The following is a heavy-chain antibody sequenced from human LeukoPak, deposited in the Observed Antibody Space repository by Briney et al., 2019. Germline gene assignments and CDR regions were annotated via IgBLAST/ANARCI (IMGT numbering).Heavy chain of an antibody. D-gene: IGHD2-8*01. CDR1: GYSISSGYY. CDR2: IYHSGST. J-gene: IGHJ2*01. Sequence: SETLSLTCTVSGYSISSGYYWGWIRQPPGKGLEWIGSIYHSGSTYYSPSLKSRVTISVDTSKNQFSLKLSSVTAADTAVYYCACLMVYGWYFDLWGRGTLVTVSS. V-gene: IGHV4-38-2*02. CDR3: ACLMVYGWYFDL.